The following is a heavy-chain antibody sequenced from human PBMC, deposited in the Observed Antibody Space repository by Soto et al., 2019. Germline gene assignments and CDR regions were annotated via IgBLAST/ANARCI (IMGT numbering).Heavy chain of an antibody. CDR1: GYTFNTYG. V-gene: IGHV1-18*01. D-gene: IGHD2-21*02. CDR2: INTDSGNP. CDR3: TRKKCIVDFYLFDY. Sequence: QVQLVQSGGEVKKPGASVKVSCKASGYTFNTYGINWVRQAPGQCLEWMGWINTDSGNPSYAQKFQGRVSMTRDTSSGTAYMEMRSLTSDDTAVYYCTRKKCIVDFYLFDYWGQGTLGTVSS. J-gene: IGHJ4*02.